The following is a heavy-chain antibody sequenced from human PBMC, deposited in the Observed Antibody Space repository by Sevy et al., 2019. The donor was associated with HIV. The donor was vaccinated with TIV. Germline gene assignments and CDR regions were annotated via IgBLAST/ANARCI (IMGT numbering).Heavy chain of an antibody. Sequence: GGPLRLSCAASGFTFSSFGMHWVRQAPGKGLEWLAVIWFDGSNTYYSYSVKGRFTISRDIAKNTLHLQMNSLRAEDTAVYYCARDLEFYDYGDYGPAFMPDFWGHGTLVTVSS. V-gene: IGHV3-33*01. CDR2: IWFDGSNT. CDR1: GFTFSSFG. CDR3: ARDLEFYDYGDYGPAFMPDF. D-gene: IGHD4-17*01. J-gene: IGHJ4*01.